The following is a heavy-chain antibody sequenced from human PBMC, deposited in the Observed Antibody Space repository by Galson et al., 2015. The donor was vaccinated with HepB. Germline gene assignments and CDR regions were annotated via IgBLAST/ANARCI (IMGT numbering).Heavy chain of an antibody. V-gene: IGHV3-33*01. CDR3: ARGLEDWEPTLDY. CDR2: IWYDPNNK. D-gene: IGHD3/OR15-3a*01. J-gene: IGHJ4*02. CDR1: GFTFSSYA. Sequence: SLRLSCAASGFTFSSYAMHWVRQAPGRGLEWVAVIWYDPNNKYYADSVKGRFTISRDNSKNTLYLQMNSLRGEDTAVYYCARGLEDWEPTLDYWGQGTLVTVSS.